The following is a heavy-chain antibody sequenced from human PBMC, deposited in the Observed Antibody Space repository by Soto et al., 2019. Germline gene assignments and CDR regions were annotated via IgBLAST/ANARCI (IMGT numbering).Heavy chain of an antibody. J-gene: IGHJ5*02. CDR3: VRDRYSSSGWFDP. D-gene: IGHD3-10*01. CDR1: GDSVSSYSAA. CDR2: TYYRSRFFS. V-gene: IGHV6-1*01. Sequence: SQTLSLTCAISGDSVSSYSAAWNWIRQSPSGGLEWLGRTYYRSRFFSDYAESVKCRIIITPDTSKNQFSLQLKSVTPEDTAVYYCVRDRYSSSGWFDPWGQGTPVTVSS.